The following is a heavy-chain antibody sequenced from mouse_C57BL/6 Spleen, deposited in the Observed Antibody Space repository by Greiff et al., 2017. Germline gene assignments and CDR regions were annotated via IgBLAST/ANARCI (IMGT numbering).Heavy chain of an antibody. CDR1: GFTFSSYG. D-gene: IGHD1-1*01. V-gene: IGHV5-6*01. J-gene: IGHJ4*01. CDR3: ARLNTTVYAMDY. CDR2: ISSGGSYT. Sequence: EVKLMESGGDLVKPGGSLKLSCAASGFTFSSYGMSWVRQTPDKRLEWVATISSGGSYTYYPDSVKGRFTISRDNAKNTLYLQMSSLKSEDTAMYYCARLNTTVYAMDYWGQGTSVTVSS.